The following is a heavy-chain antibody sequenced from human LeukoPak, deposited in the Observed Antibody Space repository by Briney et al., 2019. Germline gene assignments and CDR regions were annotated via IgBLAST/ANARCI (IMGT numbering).Heavy chain of an antibody. CDR3: AREGRGYSYGLLFDY. V-gene: IGHV4-4*07. J-gene: IGHJ4*02. D-gene: IGHD5-18*01. CDR1: GGSISSYY. Sequence: SETLSLTCTVSGGSISSYYWSWIRQPAGKGLEWIGRIYTSGSTNYNPSLKSRVTMSVDTSKNQFSLKLSSVTAADTAVYYCAREGRGYSYGLLFDYWGQGILVTVSS. CDR2: IYTSGST.